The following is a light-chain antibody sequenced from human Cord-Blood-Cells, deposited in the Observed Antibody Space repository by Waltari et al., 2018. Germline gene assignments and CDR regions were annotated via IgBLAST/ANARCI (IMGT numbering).Light chain of an antibody. CDR2: STS. Sequence: QTVVTQAPSLTVSPGGTVTVTCASRPGAVTSSYYPNWFQQKPGQAPRALIYSTSNKHPWTPARFSGSLLGGKASLTLSGVQPEDEAEYYCLLYYGGAQRVFGGGTKLTVL. CDR1: PGAVTSSYY. J-gene: IGLJ2*01. CDR3: LLYYGGAQRV. V-gene: IGLV7-43*01.